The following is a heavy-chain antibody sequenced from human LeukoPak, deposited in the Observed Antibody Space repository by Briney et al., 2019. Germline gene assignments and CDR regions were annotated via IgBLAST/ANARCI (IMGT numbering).Heavy chain of an antibody. V-gene: IGHV3-23*01. J-gene: IGHJ4*02. CDR3: AKGPTWSYDSRPFYFDY. Sequence: GGSLRLSCAASGFTFSSYAMSWVRQAPGKGLEWVSAISGSGGSPYYADSVKGRSTISRNNSKNTLYLQMNGLRAEDTAVYYCAKGPTWSYDSRPFYFDYWGQGTLVTVSS. CDR1: GFTFSSYA. CDR2: ISGSGGSP. D-gene: IGHD3-22*01.